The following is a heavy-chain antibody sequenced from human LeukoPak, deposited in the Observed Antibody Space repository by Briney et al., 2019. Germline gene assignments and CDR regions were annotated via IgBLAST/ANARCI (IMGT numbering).Heavy chain of an antibody. V-gene: IGHV3-48*01. D-gene: IGHD6-13*01. CDR2: ISSSSSTI. CDR3: ASSPEPYSSHMFDY. CDR1: GFTFSSYS. J-gene: IGHJ4*02. Sequence: GGSLRLSCAVSGFTFSSYSMNWVRQAPGKGLEWVSYISSSSSTIYYADSVKGRFTISRDNAKNSLYLQMNSLRAEDTAVYYCASSPEPYSSHMFDYWGRGTLVTVSS.